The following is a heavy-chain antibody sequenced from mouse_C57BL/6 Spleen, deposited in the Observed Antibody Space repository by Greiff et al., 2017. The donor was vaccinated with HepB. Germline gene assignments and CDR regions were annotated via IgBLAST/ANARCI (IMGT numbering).Heavy chain of an antibody. CDR1: GYTFTSYW. V-gene: IGHV1-55*01. CDR3: AIGTRGYFDV. CDR2: IYPGSGST. Sequence: QVQLKQPGAELVKPGASVKMSCKASGYTFTSYWITWVKQRPGQGLEWIGDIYPGSGSTNYNEKLKSKATLTVDTSSSTAYMQLSSLTSEDAAVYYCAIGTRGYFDVWGTGTTVTVSS. D-gene: IGHD3-3*01. J-gene: IGHJ1*03.